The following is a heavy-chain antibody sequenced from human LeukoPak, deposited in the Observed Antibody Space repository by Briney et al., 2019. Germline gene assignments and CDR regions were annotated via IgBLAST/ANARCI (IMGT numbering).Heavy chain of an antibody. Sequence: ASVKVSCKASGYTFTSYGISWVRQAPGQGREGMGWISAYNGNRNYAQKLQGRVTMTTETSRSTAYMELRSLRSDDTAVYYCARVGPGIAVAGTGIGTYYFDYWGQGPLVTVS. J-gene: IGHJ4*02. CDR1: GYTFTSYG. V-gene: IGHV1-18*01. D-gene: IGHD6-19*01. CDR3: ARVGPGIAVAGTGIGTYYFDY. CDR2: ISAYNGNR.